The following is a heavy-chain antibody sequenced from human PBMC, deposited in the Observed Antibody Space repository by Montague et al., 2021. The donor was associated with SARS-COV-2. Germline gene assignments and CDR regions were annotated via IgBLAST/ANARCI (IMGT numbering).Heavy chain of an antibody. CDR2: IYYSGST. J-gene: IGHJ4*02. CDR1: GGSISSYY. V-gene: IGHV4-59*08. CDR3: ARHPGATFFGVVRYPGGFDY. Sequence: SETLSLTCTVSGGSISSYYWSWIRQPPGKGLKWIGYIYYSGSTNYNPSLKSRVTISVDTSKNQFSLKLSSVTAADTAVYYCARHPGATFFGVVRYPGGFDYWGQGTLVTVSS. D-gene: IGHD3-3*01.